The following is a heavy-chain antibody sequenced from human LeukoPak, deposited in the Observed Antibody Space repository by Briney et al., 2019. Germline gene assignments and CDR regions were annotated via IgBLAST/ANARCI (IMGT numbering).Heavy chain of an antibody. CDR1: GFTFSSYS. Sequence: GGSLGLYCAASGFTFSSYSMNWVRQAPGKGLEWVSSISSSSSYIHSADSVRGRFTISRDNAKNSLFLQMNSLRAEDTAVYYCARDEWGDAFDIWGQGTMVTVFS. V-gene: IGHV3-21*01. D-gene: IGHD1-26*01. J-gene: IGHJ3*02. CDR2: ISSSSSYI. CDR3: ARDEWGDAFDI.